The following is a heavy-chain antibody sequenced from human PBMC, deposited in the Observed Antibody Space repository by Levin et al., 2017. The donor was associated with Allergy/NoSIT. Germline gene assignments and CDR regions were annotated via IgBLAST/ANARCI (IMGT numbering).Heavy chain of an antibody. CDR2: VSGSGYTT. CDR1: GFTLSDFV. V-gene: IGHV3-23*01. CDR3: AKHGGSRYCSGGACYRAPVDY. D-gene: IGHD2-15*01. Sequence: GGSLRLSCAASGFTLSDFVMGWVRQAPGKGLYWVSSVSGSGYTTYYADSVKGRFTISRDNSKNTVHLQLNSLTAEDTALYFCAKHGGSRYCSGGACYRAPVDYWGQGALVTVSS. J-gene: IGHJ4*02.